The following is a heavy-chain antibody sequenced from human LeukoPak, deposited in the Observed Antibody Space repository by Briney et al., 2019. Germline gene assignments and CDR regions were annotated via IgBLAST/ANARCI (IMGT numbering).Heavy chain of an antibody. Sequence: PGGSLRLSCAASGFTFSSHSMNWVRQAPGKGLEWVSYISSSSSTIYYADSVKGRFTISRDNAKNSLYLQMNSLRAEDTAVYYCARDMNFWSGYEANAFDIWGQGTMVTVSS. CDR1: GFTFSSHS. CDR2: ISSSSSTI. D-gene: IGHD3-3*01. V-gene: IGHV3-48*01. J-gene: IGHJ3*02. CDR3: ARDMNFWSGYEANAFDI.